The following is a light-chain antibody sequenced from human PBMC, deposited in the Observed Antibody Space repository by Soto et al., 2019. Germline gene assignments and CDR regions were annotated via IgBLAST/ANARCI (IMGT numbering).Light chain of an antibody. J-gene: IGLJ3*02. Sequence: QSALTQPASVSGSPGQSITISCTGTSSDVGGYNYVSWYQQHPGKAPKLMIYEVSNRPSGVSNRFSGSKSGNTASLNISGLQAEDEADYYCSSYTSGSPWVFGAGTKLTVL. V-gene: IGLV2-14*01. CDR1: SSDVGGYNY. CDR3: SSYTSGSPWV. CDR2: EVS.